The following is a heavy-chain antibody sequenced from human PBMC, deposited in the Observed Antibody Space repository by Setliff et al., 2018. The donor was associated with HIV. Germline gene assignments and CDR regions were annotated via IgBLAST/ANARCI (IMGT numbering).Heavy chain of an antibody. CDR1: GFTFSNYE. D-gene: IGHD2-8*01. Sequence: PGGSLRLSCAASGFTFSNYEMNWVRQAPGKVLEWVSYSSGYGDSTYYADSVTGRLTVSRDNSKSTLYMRINSLIDEDTAVYYCAKCSPFDGEINGVWEIWGQGTLVTVSS. J-gene: IGHJ3*02. V-gene: IGHV3-23*01. CDR3: AKCSPFDGEINGVWEI. CDR2: SSGYGDST.